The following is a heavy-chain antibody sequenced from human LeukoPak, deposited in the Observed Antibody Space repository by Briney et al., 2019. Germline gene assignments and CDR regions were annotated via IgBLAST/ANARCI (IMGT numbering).Heavy chain of an antibody. Sequence: GGSLRLSCAASGFTFSSYWMNWVRQAPGKGLVWVSRIASDGSSTTYADSVKGRFSISRDNAENTLYLQMSSLRVEDTAVYYCARGRPHGNDYWGQGTLVTVSS. CDR1: GFTFSSYW. CDR3: ARGRPHGNDY. V-gene: IGHV3-74*01. D-gene: IGHD4-23*01. CDR2: IASDGSST. J-gene: IGHJ4*02.